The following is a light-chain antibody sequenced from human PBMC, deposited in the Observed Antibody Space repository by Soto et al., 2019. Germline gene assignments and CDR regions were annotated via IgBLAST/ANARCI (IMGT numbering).Light chain of an antibody. J-gene: IGKJ4*01. CDR1: QGISSY. CDR3: QQLDSFPLT. CDR2: AAS. V-gene: IGKV1-9*01. Sequence: DIQLTQSPSFLSASVGDRVTITCRASQGISSYLAWYQQKPGKAPKLLIYAASTLQSGVPSRFSGSGSGTEFTLPISSLQPEDFATYYCQQLDSFPLTFGGGTKMEIK.